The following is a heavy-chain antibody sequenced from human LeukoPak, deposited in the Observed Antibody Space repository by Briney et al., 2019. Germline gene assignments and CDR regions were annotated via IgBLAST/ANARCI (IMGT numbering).Heavy chain of an antibody. Sequence: PSETLSLTCAVYGGSFSGYYWSWIRQPPGKGLEWIGEINHSGSTNYNPSLKSRVTISVDTSKNQFSLKLSSVTAADTAVYYCARSIEVAGTGDYWGQGTLVTVSA. CDR3: ARSIEVAGTGDY. J-gene: IGHJ4*02. V-gene: IGHV4-34*01. D-gene: IGHD6-19*01. CDR2: INHSGST. CDR1: GGSFSGYY.